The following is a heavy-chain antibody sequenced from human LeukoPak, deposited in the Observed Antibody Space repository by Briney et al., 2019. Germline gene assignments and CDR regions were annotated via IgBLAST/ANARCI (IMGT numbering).Heavy chain of an antibody. V-gene: IGHV3-23*01. Sequence: PGGSLRLSCAASGFTFSSYGMSWVRQAPGKGLEWVSAIETGGASTYYADSVKGRFSISRDNSKNTLYLEMNSLRTEDTAVYHCAKDLMRDRWFGESWGQGTPVTVSS. J-gene: IGHJ5*02. CDR1: GFTFSSYG. CDR3: AKDLMRDRWFGES. D-gene: IGHD3-10*01. CDR2: IETGGAST.